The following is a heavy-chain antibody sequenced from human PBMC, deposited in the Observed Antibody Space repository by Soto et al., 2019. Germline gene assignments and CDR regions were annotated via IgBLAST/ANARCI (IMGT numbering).Heavy chain of an antibody. CDR3: AREGVRGVII. J-gene: IGHJ4*02. CDR2: ISSSSSTI. CDR1: GFTFSSYS. D-gene: IGHD3-10*01. V-gene: IGHV3-48*01. Sequence: GGSLRLSCAASGFTFSSYSMNWVRQAPGKGLEWVSYISSSSSTIYYADSVKGRFTISRDNAKNSLYLQMNSLRAEDTAVYYCAREGVRGVIIWGQGTLVTVSS.